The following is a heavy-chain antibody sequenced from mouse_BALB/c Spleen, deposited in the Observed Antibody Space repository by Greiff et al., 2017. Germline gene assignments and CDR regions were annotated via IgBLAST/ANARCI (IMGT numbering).Heavy chain of an antibody. CDR1: GYTFTSYW. Sequence: QVQLQQPGAELVKPGAPVKLSCKASGYTFTSYWMNWVKQRPGRGLEWIGRIDPSDSETHYNQKFKDKATLTVDKSSSTAYIQLSSLTSEDSAVYYCARKGLESQSFAYWGQGTLVTVSA. J-gene: IGHJ3*01. V-gene: IGHV1-69*02. D-gene: IGHD1-3*01. CDR3: ARKGLESQSFAY. CDR2: IDPSDSET.